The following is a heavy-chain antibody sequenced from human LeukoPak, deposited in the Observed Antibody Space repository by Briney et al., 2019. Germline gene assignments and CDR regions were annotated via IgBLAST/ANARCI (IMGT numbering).Heavy chain of an antibody. D-gene: IGHD2-2*01. V-gene: IGHV4-38-2*02. CDR1: GYSISSDYY. J-gene: IGHJ4*02. CDR2: IYHSGST. Sequence: SETLSLTCTVSGYSISSDYYWGWIRQPPGKGLEWIGSIYHSGSTYYNPSLKSRVTISVDTSKNQFSLKLSSVTAADTAVYYCAWRLGYCSSTSCYGTMDFDYWGQGTLVTVSS. CDR3: AWRLGYCSSTSCYGTMDFDY.